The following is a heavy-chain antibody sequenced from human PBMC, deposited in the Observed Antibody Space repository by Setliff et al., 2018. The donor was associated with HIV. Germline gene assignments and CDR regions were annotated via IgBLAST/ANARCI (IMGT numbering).Heavy chain of an antibody. CDR1: GYTFTSYY. CDR3: ARNQGDASGWYAGDY. CDR2: INPSSGST. Sequence: SGYTFTSYYMHWVRQAPGQGLEWMGIINPSSGSTTYAQKFQGRVTMTRDTSTSTVYMDLRNLRSEDTAVYYCARNQGDASGWYAGDYWGHGTLVTVSS. J-gene: IGHJ4*01. D-gene: IGHD6-19*01. V-gene: IGHV1-46*01.